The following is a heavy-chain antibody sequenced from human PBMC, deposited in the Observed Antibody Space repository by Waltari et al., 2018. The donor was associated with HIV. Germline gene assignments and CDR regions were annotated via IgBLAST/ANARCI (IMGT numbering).Heavy chain of an antibody. V-gene: IGHV4-34*02. D-gene: IGHD4-17*01. J-gene: IGHJ5*01. Sequence: QVELQQWGAGLLKPSETLSLTCAVYGGSFSGHLWSWLRQPPGEGLQWLGKVSHDGRTQYNPSLKSRLTMSVDTSKNQISLKLTSVTAADTAVYYCTKILETVSTSWFDSWGHGNLVTVSS. CDR2: VSHDGRT. CDR1: GGSFSGHL. CDR3: TKILETVSTSWFDS.